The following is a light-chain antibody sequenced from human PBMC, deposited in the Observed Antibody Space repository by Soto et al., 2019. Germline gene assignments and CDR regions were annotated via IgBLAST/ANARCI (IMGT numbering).Light chain of an antibody. CDR2: DVS. V-gene: IGLV2-14*01. CDR3: CSYTSHNTYV. Sequence: QSALTQPASVSGSPGQSITIACTGTSSDVGGYNYVSWYQQHPDKAPKLMIYDVSNRPSGVSNRFSGSKSGNTASLTISALQDEDETDYYCCSYTSHNTYVFVTGTKVTVL. CDR1: SSDVGGYNY. J-gene: IGLJ1*01.